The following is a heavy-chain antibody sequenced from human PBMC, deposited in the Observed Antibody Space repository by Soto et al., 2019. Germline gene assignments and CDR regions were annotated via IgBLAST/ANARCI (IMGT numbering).Heavy chain of an antibody. CDR1: GVSLSGCRYY. Sequence: QVQLQESDPGLVEPSQTLSLTCTVSGVSLSGCRYYWSWIRKVPGKGLPWIGFTRSGGIAYHNPSHKSRATLSVQSSKNQCSLRMISITDADKAVYYCGSGNGMDVWGRGTTVIVSS. V-gene: IGHV4-31*03. CDR2: TRSGGIA. CDR3: GSGNGMDV. J-gene: IGHJ6*02.